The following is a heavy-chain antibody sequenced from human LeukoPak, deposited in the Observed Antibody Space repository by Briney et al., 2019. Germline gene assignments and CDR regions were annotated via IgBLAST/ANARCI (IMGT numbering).Heavy chain of an antibody. CDR3: AAAVAGPFSWFDP. Sequence: KPSETLSLTCTVSGYSISSGYYWGWIRQPPGKGLEWIGSIYHSGSTYYNPSLKSRVTISVDTSKNQFSLKLSSVTAADTAVYYCAAAVAGPFSWFDPWGQGTLVTVSS. CDR1: GYSISSGYY. D-gene: IGHD6-19*01. CDR2: IYHSGST. J-gene: IGHJ5*02. V-gene: IGHV4-38-2*02.